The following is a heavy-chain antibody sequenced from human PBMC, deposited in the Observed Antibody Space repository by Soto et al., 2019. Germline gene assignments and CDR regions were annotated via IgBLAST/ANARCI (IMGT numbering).Heavy chain of an antibody. CDR2: ISYDSTKT. Sequence: QVQLVESGGGVVQPGRSLRLSCAASGFTFNSYGMHWVRQGPGNGLEWVAFISYDSTKTYYADSVKGRFTISRDNSNSALYVQMNSLTGEDTAGYYCARTRSTWSDFHYYTLDVWGQGTTGTVSS. J-gene: IGHJ6*02. V-gene: IGHV3-30*03. CDR3: ARTRSTWSDFHYYTLDV. CDR1: GFTFNSYG. D-gene: IGHD6-13*01.